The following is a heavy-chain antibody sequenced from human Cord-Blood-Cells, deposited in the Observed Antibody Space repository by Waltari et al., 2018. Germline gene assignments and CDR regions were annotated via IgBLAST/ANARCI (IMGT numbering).Heavy chain of an antibody. V-gene: IGHV4-34*01. D-gene: IGHD6-13*01. J-gene: IGHJ6*02. Sequence: QVQLQQWGAGLLKPSETLSLTCAVYGGSFSGYYWSWIRQPPGKGLEWIGEINHSGSTNYNPSLKSRVTISVDTSKNQFSLKLSSVTAADTAVYYCARGGPYQPGYSSSWYYYYYGMDVWGQGTTVTVSS. CDR2: INHSGST. CDR3: ARGGPYQPGYSSSWYYYYYGMDV. CDR1: GGSFSGYY.